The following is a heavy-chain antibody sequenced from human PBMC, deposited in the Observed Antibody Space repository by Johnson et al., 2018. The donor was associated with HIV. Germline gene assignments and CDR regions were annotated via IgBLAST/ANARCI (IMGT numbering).Heavy chain of an antibody. CDR3: TKDIKAAQMEAFDI. D-gene: IGHD5-24*01. V-gene: IGHV3-30-3*01. Sequence: QEKLVESGGGVVQPGRSLRLSCAASGFTFSSYAMHWVRQAPGKGLEWVEVISYDGSNKYYADSVKGRFTISRDNSKNSLYLQMNSLRAEDTALYHCTKDIKAAQMEAFDIWGQGTMVTVSS. CDR1: GFTFSSYA. J-gene: IGHJ3*02. CDR2: ISYDGSNK.